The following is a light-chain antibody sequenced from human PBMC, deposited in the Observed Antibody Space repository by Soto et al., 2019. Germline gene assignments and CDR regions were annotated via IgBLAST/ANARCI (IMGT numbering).Light chain of an antibody. CDR1: QSVSSR. CDR2: GAS. V-gene: IGKV3-20*01. J-gene: IGKJ5*01. Sequence: EIVLTQSPGTLSLSTGERATLSCRASQSVSSRLAWYQQKPGQAPRFLIYGASSRATGIPDRFSGSGSGTDFTLTISRLEPEDFAVYYCQQYDSPQGTTFRQGTRLEIK. CDR3: QQYDSPQGTT.